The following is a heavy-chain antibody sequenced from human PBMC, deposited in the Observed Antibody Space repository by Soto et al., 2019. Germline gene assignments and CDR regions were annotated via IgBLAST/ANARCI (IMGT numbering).Heavy chain of an antibody. CDR2: IFYSGST. CDR3: ARHLTYCSAGSCYSDFPYYGMDV. CDR1: GGSISSSSYY. Sequence: QLQLQESGPGLVKPSETLSLTCTVSGGSISSSSYYWGWIRQPPGKGLEWIGSIFYSGSTYYNPSLTSRVTISVDTSKNQFSLKLSSVTAADTAVYYCARHLTYCSAGSCYSDFPYYGMDVWGKGTTVTVSS. D-gene: IGHD2-15*01. J-gene: IGHJ6*04. V-gene: IGHV4-39*01.